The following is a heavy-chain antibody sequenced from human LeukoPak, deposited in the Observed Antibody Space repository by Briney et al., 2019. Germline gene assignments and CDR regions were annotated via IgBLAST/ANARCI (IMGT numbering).Heavy chain of an antibody. J-gene: IGHJ3*01. CDR1: GFTFSNYA. D-gene: IGHD4-17*01. Sequence: GGSLRLSCAASGFTFSNYAMSWVRQAPRKGLQWVSGISGSGDTTLYADSVKGRFSISRDNSKNTLYLQMSNLRPEDTAVYYCAQVPVTTVSGWGQGTMVTVSS. CDR3: AQVPVTTVSG. V-gene: IGHV3-23*01. CDR2: ISGSGDTT.